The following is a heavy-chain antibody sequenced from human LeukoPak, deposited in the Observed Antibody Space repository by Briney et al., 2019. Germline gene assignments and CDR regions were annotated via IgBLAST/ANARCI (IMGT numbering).Heavy chain of an antibody. D-gene: IGHD6-19*01. Sequence: SETLSLTCTVSGGSISSYYWSWIRQPPGKGLEWIGYIYYSGSTNYNPSLKSRVTISVDTSKNQFSLKLSSVTAADTAVYYCARDTYSSGTIWGQGTLVTVSS. J-gene: IGHJ4*02. CDR1: GGSISSYY. V-gene: IGHV4-59*01. CDR2: IYYSGST. CDR3: ARDTYSSGTI.